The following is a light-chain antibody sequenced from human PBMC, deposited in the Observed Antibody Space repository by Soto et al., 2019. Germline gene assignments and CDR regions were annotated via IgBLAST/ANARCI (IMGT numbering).Light chain of an antibody. CDR2: DAS. Sequence: EIVLTQSPATLSLSPGERATLSCRASQSVSSYLAWYQQKPGQAPRLHIYDASNRATGIPARFSGSGSGTDFTLIISSLEPEDFAVYYCQQRSNWPLTFGPGTKVDIK. CDR1: QSVSSY. J-gene: IGKJ3*01. CDR3: QQRSNWPLT. V-gene: IGKV3-11*01.